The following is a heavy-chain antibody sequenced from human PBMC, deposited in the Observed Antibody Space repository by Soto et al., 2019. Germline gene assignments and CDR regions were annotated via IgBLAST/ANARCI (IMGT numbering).Heavy chain of an antibody. J-gene: IGHJ3*02. CDR2: LYSSDDT. Sequence: GGSLRLSCAASGFSFSGKNYLTWVRQAPGKGLEWVSALYSSDDTYADSVKGRFSVSRDNSKNTFYLQLHSLRPEDTALYFCATWLQREHAFDIWGLGTMVTVSS. CDR1: GFSFSGKNY. D-gene: IGHD1-1*01. CDR3: ATWLQREHAFDI. V-gene: IGHV3-53*01.